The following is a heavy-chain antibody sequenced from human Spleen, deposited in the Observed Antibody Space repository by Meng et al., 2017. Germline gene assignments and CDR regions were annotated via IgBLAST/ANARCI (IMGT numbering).Heavy chain of an antibody. CDR3: AKGYNYGDN. V-gene: IGHV3-30*18. CDR2: ISYDGSNK. D-gene: IGHD5-24*01. CDR1: GITFRSYG. Sequence: QVHLVESGGGVVQPGKSLRLSCAASGITFRSYGMHWVRQAPGKGLEWVAVISYDGSNKYYSDSVKGRFTISRDNSKNTVYLQMNSLRAEDTAVYYCAKGYNYGDNWGQGTLVTVSS. J-gene: IGHJ4*02.